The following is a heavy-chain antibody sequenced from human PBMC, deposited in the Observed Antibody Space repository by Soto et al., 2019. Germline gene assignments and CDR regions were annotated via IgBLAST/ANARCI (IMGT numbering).Heavy chain of an antibody. CDR1: GYIFVNYG. D-gene: IGHD5-12*01. V-gene: IGHV1-18*01. J-gene: IGHJ6*02. Sequence: QVQLVQSGDEVRKPGSSVKVSCKASGYIFVNYGIAWVRQSPGQGLEWMGWISPYSGNTHYASKVQGRLTMTTDTSTSTAYMDLWSLTSDDTAGYYWAMVDNYFPPTPQDVWVQGTTVTVSS. CDR3: AMVDNYFPPTPQDV. CDR2: ISPYSGNT.